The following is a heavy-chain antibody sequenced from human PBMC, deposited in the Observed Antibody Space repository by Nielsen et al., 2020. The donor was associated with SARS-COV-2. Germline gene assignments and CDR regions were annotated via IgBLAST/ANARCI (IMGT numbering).Heavy chain of an antibody. V-gene: IGHV4-34*01. CDR3: TRGLGYYDPRVYFQH. D-gene: IGHD3-22*01. Sequence: SETLSLTCEVSGGSFTGYFRSWIRQPPGGGLEWIGDIDHSGTTYYNPSLKSRVSISVDTSKNQFSLHLTSVTAADTAVYHCTRGLGYYDPRVYFQHWGQGTLVTVSS. J-gene: IGHJ1*01. CDR2: IDHSGTT. CDR1: GGSFTGYF.